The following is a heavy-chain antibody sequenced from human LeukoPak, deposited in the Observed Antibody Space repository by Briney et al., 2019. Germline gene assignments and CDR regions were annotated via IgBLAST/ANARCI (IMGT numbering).Heavy chain of an antibody. CDR3: ATASTEEYYYMDV. V-gene: IGHV1-24*01. CDR1: GYTLTELS. Sequence: APVKVSCKVSGYTLTELSMHWVRQAPGKGLEWMGGFDPEDGETIYAQKFQGRVTMTEDTSTDTAYMELSSLRSEDTAVYYCATASTEEYYYMDVWGKGTTVTVSS. D-gene: IGHD4-11*01. CDR2: FDPEDGET. J-gene: IGHJ6*03.